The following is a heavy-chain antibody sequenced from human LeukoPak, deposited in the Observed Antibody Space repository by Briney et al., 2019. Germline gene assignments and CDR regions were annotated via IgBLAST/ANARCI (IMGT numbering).Heavy chain of an antibody. CDR3: ARETAWFGEWGPSELDV. CDR2: INAGNGNT. J-gene: IGHJ6*04. Sequence: GASVKVSCKASGYTFTTYTIHWVRQAPGQRLEWMGWINAGNGNTKYSQEFQDRVTITRDTSASTAYMELSSLRSEDTAVYYCARETAWFGEWGPSELDVWGKGTTVTISS. D-gene: IGHD3-10*01. V-gene: IGHV1-3*03. CDR1: GYTFTTYT.